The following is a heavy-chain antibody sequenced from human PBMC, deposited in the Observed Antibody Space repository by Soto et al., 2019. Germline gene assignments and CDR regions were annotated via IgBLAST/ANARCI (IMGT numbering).Heavy chain of an antibody. CDR3: ARQVSSAWPPYYYDMDV. V-gene: IGHV4-30-4*01. Sequence: SETLSLTCNVSGGSISSGDYYWSWIRQPPGKGLEWIGYIYFSESTSYNPSLKSRVTISGDKSKNQVSLKLSSVTAADTAMYFCARQVSSAWPPYYYDMDVWGQGTTVTVSS. CDR1: GGSISSGDYY. CDR2: IYFSEST. D-gene: IGHD6-25*01. J-gene: IGHJ6*02.